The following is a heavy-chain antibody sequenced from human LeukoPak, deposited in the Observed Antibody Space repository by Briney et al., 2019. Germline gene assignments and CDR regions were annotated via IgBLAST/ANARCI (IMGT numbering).Heavy chain of an antibody. D-gene: IGHD3-3*01. V-gene: IGHV2-5*01. CDR3: AHGHRSGWVFDY. CDR2: IYWNDDK. J-gene: IGHJ4*02. CDR1: EFSLSTRGVG. Sequence: ASGPTLVNPTQTLTLTCTLSEFSLSTRGVGVGWIRQPPGKALEWLALIYWNDDKRYSPSLKSRLTITKDTSKNQVVLTMTNMDPVDTATYYCAHGHRSGWVFDYWGQGTLATVSS.